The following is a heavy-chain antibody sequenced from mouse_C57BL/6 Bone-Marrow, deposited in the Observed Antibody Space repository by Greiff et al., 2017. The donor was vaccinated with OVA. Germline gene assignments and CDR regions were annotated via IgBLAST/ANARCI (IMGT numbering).Heavy chain of an antibody. CDR1: GYAFSSSW. D-gene: IGHD2-3*01. V-gene: IGHV1-82*01. J-gene: IGHJ2*01. Sequence: VQRVESGPELVKPGASVKISCKASGYAFSSSWMNWVKQRPGKGLEWIGRIYPGDGDTNYNGKFKGKATLTADKSSSTAYMQLSSLTSEDSAVYFCAKGWLLQYFDDWGQGTTLTVSS. CDR3: AKGWLLQYFDD. CDR2: IYPGDGDT.